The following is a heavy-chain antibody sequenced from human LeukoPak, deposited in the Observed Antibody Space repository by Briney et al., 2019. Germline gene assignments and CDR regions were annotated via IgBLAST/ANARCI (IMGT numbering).Heavy chain of an antibody. CDR1: GYTFTSYD. J-gene: IGHJ4*02. V-gene: IGHV1-8*01. CDR2: MNPNSGNT. Sequence: ASVKVSRKASGYTFTSYDINWVRQATGQGLEWMGWMNPNSGNTGYAQKFQGRVTMTRNTSISTAYMELSSLRSEDTAVYYCARGGYDSSGYLYYFDYWGQGTLVTVSS. CDR3: ARGGYDSSGYLYYFDY. D-gene: IGHD3-22*01.